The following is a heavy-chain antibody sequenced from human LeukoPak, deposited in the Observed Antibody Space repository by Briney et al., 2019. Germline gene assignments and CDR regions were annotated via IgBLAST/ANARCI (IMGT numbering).Heavy chain of an antibody. CDR1: GFTFSSYW. Sequence: GGSLRLSCAASGFTFSSYWMHWVRQVPGKGLVWVSRINSDGSSTSYADSVKGRFTISRDNAKNTLYLQMNSPRAEDTAVYYCGRDWGLGAAFDIWGQGTMVTVSS. CDR3: GRDWGLGAAFDI. V-gene: IGHV3-74*01. J-gene: IGHJ3*02. CDR2: INSDGSST. D-gene: IGHD3-16*01.